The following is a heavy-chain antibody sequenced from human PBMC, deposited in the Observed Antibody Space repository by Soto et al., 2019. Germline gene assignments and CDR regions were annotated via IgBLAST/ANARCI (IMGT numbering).Heavy chain of an antibody. CDR3: TKIHDSWSGYYEY. J-gene: IGHJ4*02. CDR2: INGDGSST. Sequence: GGSLRLSCEASGFTFSSYWMHWVRQAPGKGLVWVSRINGDGSSTSYADSVKGRITISRDNAKNTLYLQMNSLRVEDTAVYYCTKIHDSWSGYYEYWGQGTLVTVSS. V-gene: IGHV3-74*01. CDR1: GFTFSSYW. D-gene: IGHD3-3*01.